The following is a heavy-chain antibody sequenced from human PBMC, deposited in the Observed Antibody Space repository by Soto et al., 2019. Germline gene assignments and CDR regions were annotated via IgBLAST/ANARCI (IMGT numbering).Heavy chain of an antibody. J-gene: IGHJ4*02. D-gene: IGHD6-19*01. CDR1: GDSLSSYY. V-gene: IGHV4-59*01. CDR2: IYYSGST. Sequence: PSETLSLTCTVSGDSLSSYYWTWIRQPPGKGLEWIGYIYYSGSTNYNPSLESRVTISVDTSKNQFSLKLSPVTAADTAVYYCARGHPHSTGWALWGQGTPVTVS. CDR3: ARGHPHSTGWAL.